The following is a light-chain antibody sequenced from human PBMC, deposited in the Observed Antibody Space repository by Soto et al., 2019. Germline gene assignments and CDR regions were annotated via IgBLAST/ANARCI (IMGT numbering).Light chain of an antibody. CDR1: STDVGNYDL. Sequence: QSVLTQPASVSGSRGQSITVSCTGTSTDVGNYDLVSWFQQHPGQAPKLLIYDDSKWPSGLSHRFSGSKSGNTASLTIPGLQAEHEADYYCCSFAGSFTVFGGGTKLTVL. V-gene: IGLV2-23*01. CDR2: DDS. J-gene: IGLJ2*01. CDR3: CSFAGSFTV.